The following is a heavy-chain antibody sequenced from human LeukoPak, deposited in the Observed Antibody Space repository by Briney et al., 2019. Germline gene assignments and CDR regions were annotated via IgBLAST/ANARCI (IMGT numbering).Heavy chain of an antibody. D-gene: IGHD2-15*01. Sequence: ASVKVSCKASGYTFTGYYMHWVRQAPGQGLEWMGWINPNSGGTNYAQKFQGRVTMTRDTSISTAYMELSRLRSEDTAVYYCARELEGYCSGGSCYGRVGFDPWGQGTLVTVSS. J-gene: IGHJ5*02. CDR2: INPNSGGT. V-gene: IGHV1-2*02. CDR3: ARELEGYCSGGSCYGRVGFDP. CDR1: GYTFTGYY.